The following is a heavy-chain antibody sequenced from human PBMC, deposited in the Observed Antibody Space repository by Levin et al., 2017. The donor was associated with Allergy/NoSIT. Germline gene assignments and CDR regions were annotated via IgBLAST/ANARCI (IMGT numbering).Heavy chain of an antibody. J-gene: IGHJ3*02. Sequence: SQTLSLPCTVSGGSIRSYYWSWIRQPAGKGLEWIGRIYTSGTTNYNPSLKSRVTMSIEMSKSEFSLKLTSVTAADTAVYYCARELRFLDWLPYDGFDIWGQGTMVTVSS. CDR2: IYTSGTT. D-gene: IGHD3/OR15-3a*01. CDR3: ARELRFLDWLPYDGFDI. CDR1: GGSIRSYY. V-gene: IGHV4-4*07.